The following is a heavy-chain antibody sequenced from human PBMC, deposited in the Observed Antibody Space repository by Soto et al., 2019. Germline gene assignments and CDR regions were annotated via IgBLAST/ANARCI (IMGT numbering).Heavy chain of an antibody. CDR2: IVNDGSEQ. CDR3: ARDGLYVGSGLDL. CDR1: GFSFSTHG. Sequence: QVQLVESGGGVVRPGRSLRLSCAATGFSFSTHGMHWVRQAPGKGLEWVAVIVNDGSEQQYADSVKGRFTISRDNARNILYLQMDNLRAEDTALYYCARDGLYVGSGLDLWGQGTLVTVSS. J-gene: IGHJ5*02. V-gene: IGHV3-33*01. D-gene: IGHD3-10*02.